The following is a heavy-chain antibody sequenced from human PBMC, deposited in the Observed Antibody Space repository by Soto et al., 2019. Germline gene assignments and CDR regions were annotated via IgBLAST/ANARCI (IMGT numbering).Heavy chain of an antibody. Sequence: EVQLVESGGGLVQPGGSLRLSCAASGFTVSSNYMSWVRQAPGKGLEWVSVIYSGGSTYYADSVKGRFTISRHNSKNTLYLQMNSLRAEDTAVYYCARGHYDILTGPTPLDYWGQGTLVTVSS. J-gene: IGHJ4*02. V-gene: IGHV3-53*04. CDR2: IYSGGST. CDR3: ARGHYDILTGPTPLDY. CDR1: GFTVSSNY. D-gene: IGHD3-9*01.